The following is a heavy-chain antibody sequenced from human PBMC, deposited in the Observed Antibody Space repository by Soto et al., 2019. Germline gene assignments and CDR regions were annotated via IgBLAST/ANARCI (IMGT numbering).Heavy chain of an antibody. CDR3: TTDAPTIVGATEDAFDI. CDR2: IKSKTDGGTT. D-gene: IGHD1-26*01. J-gene: IGHJ3*02. Sequence: GGSLRLSFAASGFTFSNAWMSWVRQAPGKGLEWVGRIKSKTDGGTTDYAAPVKGRFTISRDDSKNTLYLQMNSLKTEDTAVYYCTTDAPTIVGATEDAFDIWGQGTMVTVSS. CDR1: GFTFSNAW. V-gene: IGHV3-15*01.